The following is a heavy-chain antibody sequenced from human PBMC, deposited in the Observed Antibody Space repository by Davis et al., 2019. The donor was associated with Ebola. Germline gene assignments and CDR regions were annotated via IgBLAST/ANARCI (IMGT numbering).Heavy chain of an antibody. Sequence: GESLKISCAASGFTFSSYWMHWVRQAPGKGLVWVSRINSDGSSTSYAYSVKGRFTISRDNAKNTLYLQMNSLRAEDTAVYYCARDPGWGAIDYWGQGTLVTASS. J-gene: IGHJ4*02. D-gene: IGHD3-16*01. V-gene: IGHV3-74*01. CDR1: GFTFSSYW. CDR2: INSDGSST. CDR3: ARDPGWGAIDY.